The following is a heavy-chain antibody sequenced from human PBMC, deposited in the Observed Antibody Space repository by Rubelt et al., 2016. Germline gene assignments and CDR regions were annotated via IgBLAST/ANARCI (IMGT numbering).Heavy chain of an antibody. V-gene: IGHV5-51*01. CDR3: ARHGQVQSGDAFDI. J-gene: IGHJ3*02. CDR1: GCSFTSYW. D-gene: IGHD1-26*01. Sequence: EVQLVQSGAEVKKPGESLKISCKGSGCSFTSYWIGWVRQMPGKGLEWMGILYPGDSDTRYSPSVQGQVTSAADKSISTAYLQWSSLKASDTVMYYCARHGQVQSGDAFDIWGQGTMVTVSS. CDR2: LYPGDSDT.